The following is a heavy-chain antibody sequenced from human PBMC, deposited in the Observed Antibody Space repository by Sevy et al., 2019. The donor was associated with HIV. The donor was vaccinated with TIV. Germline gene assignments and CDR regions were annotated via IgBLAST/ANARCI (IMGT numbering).Heavy chain of an antibody. Sequence: GESLKISCAASGFTFSGSALHWVRQASGKGLEWVGRIKKIGDSYATAFAASLEGRFTISRDDLKNTVNLQMNSLKIEDTAVYYCTRLIYPDDAFDIWGQGTMVTVSS. J-gene: IGHJ3*02. CDR3: TRLIYPDDAFDI. CDR1: GFTFSGSA. V-gene: IGHV3-73*01. CDR2: IKKIGDSYAT.